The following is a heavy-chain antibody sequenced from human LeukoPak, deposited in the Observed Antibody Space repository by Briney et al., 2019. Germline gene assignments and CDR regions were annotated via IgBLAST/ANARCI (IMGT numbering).Heavy chain of an antibody. CDR3: TKSDCSSTSCHTSDY. Sequence: GGSLRLSCAASGLTFLDYAMHWVRQGPEKGLEWVSGTSWNGGVIGYADSVMGRFTVSRDNAKNSLFLQMNSLRPEDTALYYCTKSDCSSTSCHTSDYWGQGTLVTVSS. CDR1: GLTFLDYA. J-gene: IGHJ4*02. D-gene: IGHD2-2*02. CDR2: TSWNGGVI. V-gene: IGHV3-9*01.